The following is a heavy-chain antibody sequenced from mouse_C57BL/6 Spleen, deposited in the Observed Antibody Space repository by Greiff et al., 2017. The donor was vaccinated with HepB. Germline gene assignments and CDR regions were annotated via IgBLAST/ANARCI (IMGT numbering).Heavy chain of an antibody. CDR3: ARPLLSYAMDY. D-gene: IGHD2-10*01. CDR1: GFTFSDYY. V-gene: IGHV5-12*01. J-gene: IGHJ4*01. CDR2: ISNGGGST. Sequence: EVMLVESGGGLVQPGGSLKLSCAASGFTFSDYYMYWVRQTPEKRLEWVAYISNGGGSTYYPDTVKGRFTISRDNAKNTLYLQMSRLKSEDTAMYYCARPLLSYAMDYWGQGTSVTVSS.